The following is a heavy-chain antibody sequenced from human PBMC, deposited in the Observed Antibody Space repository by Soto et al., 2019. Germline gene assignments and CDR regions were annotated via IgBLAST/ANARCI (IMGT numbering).Heavy chain of an antibody. CDR2: IIPIFGTA. D-gene: IGHD3-10*01. CDR1: GGTFSSYA. V-gene: IGHV1-69*01. CDR3: AKLTRMVRGVWDWFDP. J-gene: IGHJ5*02. Sequence: QVQLVQSGAEVKKPGSSVKVSCKASGGTFSSYAISWVRQAPGQGLEWMGGIIPIFGTANYAQKFQGRVTITADESTSTAYMELSSLRSEDTAVYYCAKLTRMVRGVWDWFDPWGQGTLVTVSS.